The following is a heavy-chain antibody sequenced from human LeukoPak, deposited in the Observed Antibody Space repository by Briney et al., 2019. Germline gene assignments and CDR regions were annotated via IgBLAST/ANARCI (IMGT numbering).Heavy chain of an antibody. CDR1: GGSISSSSYY. CDR2: IYYSGST. V-gene: IGHV4-61*05. J-gene: IGHJ4*02. D-gene: IGHD1-26*01. CDR3: ASLRERSYYARGFDY. Sequence: PSETLSLTCTVSGGSISSSSYYWSWIRQPPGKGLEWIGYIYYSGSTNYNPSLKSRVTISVDTSKNQFSLKLSSVTAADTAVYYCASLRERSYYARGFDYWGQGTLVTVSS.